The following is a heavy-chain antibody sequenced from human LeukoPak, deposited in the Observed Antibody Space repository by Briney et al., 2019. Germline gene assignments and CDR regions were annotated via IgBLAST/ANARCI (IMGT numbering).Heavy chain of an antibody. V-gene: IGHV4-59*01. D-gene: IGHD2-21*02. CDR3: ARGAYCGGDCDLAFQH. CDR2: IYYSGST. CDR1: GGSISSYY. Sequence: SETLSLTCAVSGGSISSYYWSRIRQPPGKGLEWIGYIYYSGSTNYNPSLKSRVTISVDTSKNQFSLKLSSVTAADTAVYYCARGAYCGGDCDLAFQHWGQGTLVTVSS. J-gene: IGHJ1*01.